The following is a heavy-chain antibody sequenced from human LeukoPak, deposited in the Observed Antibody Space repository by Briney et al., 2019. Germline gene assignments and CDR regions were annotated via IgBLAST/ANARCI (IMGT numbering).Heavy chain of an antibody. Sequence: GASVKVSCKVSGYTLTELSMHWVRQAPGKGLEWMGGFDPEDGETIYAQKFQGRVTITEDTSTDTAYMELSSLRSEDTAVYYCATGLGYCSGGSCYFPGPFDYWGQGTLVTVSS. J-gene: IGHJ4*02. CDR3: ATGLGYCSGGSCYFPGPFDY. D-gene: IGHD2-15*01. CDR1: GYTLTELS. V-gene: IGHV1-24*01. CDR2: FDPEDGET.